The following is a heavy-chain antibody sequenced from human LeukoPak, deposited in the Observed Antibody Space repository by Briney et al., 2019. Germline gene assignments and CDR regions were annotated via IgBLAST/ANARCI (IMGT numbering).Heavy chain of an antibody. CDR1: GYTFTNYG. J-gene: IGHJ4*02. V-gene: IGHV1-18*01. D-gene: IGHD5-24*01. CDR3: AGDPDNIASRDGYKVDY. CDR2: VSAYNGNT. Sequence: ASVKVSCKASGYTFTNYGIIWVRQAPGRGLEYMGWVSAYNGNTHYARRLQGRVTMSTDTATSTAYMELSSLRSEDTAVYYCAGDPDNIASRDGYKVDYWGQGTLVTVSS.